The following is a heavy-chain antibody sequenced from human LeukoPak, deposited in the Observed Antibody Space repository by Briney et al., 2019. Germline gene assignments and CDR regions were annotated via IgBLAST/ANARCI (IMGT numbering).Heavy chain of an antibody. V-gene: IGHV3-7*03. CDR1: GFNFPKVW. J-gene: IGHJ4*02. Sequence: PGGSLRLSCAVSGFNFPKVWMSWVRQAPGRGLEWVANTQPEGNEKFYVESVKGRFTISRDNTKDLLFLQMNDLRVEDTGVYYCARGDAFSGDHWGQGTQVTVST. CDR2: TQPEGNEK. CDR3: ARGDAFSGDH. D-gene: IGHD3-16*01.